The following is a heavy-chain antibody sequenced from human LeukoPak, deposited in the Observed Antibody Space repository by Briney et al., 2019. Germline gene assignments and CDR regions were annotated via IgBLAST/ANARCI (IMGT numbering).Heavy chain of an antibody. J-gene: IGHJ4*02. V-gene: IGHV3-53*01. D-gene: IGHD1-14*01. CDR1: GFIVGSNF. CDR3: ARGGAPNLADY. CDR2: IYSDSDGST. Sequence: GGSLRLSCAASGFIVGSNFVNWVRQTPGRGLEWVSIIYSDSDGSTYYADSVKGRFTISRDNFKNTVYLQMNSLRVEDTAVYYCARGGAPNLADYWGQGTLVTVSS.